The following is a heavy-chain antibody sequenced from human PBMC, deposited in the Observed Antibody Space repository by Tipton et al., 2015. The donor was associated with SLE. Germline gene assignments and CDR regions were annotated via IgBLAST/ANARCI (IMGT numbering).Heavy chain of an antibody. D-gene: IGHD3-10*01. V-gene: IGHV4-39*07. CDR3: ARLWFRAAYFDF. CDR1: GGSVSSNGYY. CDR2: VYFSGAT. Sequence: TLSLTCRVSGGSVSSNGYYWAWIRQPPGKGLEWIGTVYFSGATYYNPALKSRVTISIDTSESHFSLGLTSVTAADTAVYYCARLWFRAAYFDFWGQGSLVTVTS. J-gene: IGHJ4*02.